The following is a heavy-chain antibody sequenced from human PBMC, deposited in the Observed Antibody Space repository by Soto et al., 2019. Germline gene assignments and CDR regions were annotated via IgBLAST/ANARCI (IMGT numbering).Heavy chain of an antibody. CDR1: GASISSGGYY. CDR3: SRDDGNTLIRANWFDP. J-gene: IGHJ5*02. Sequence: SEPLFLSSTVAGASISSGGYYWPWLRPHPGKGLEWIEYIYNSGSTYYSPSLKSRVTISVDTYKDEFSLNLSSVNAADEAVDFCSRDDGNTLIRANWFDPWGQGTLVTVSS. V-gene: IGHV4-31*03. CDR2: IYNSGST. D-gene: IGHD2-2*02.